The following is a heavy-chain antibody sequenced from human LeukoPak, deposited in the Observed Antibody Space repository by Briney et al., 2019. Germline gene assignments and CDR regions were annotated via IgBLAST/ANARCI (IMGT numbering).Heavy chain of an antibody. J-gene: IGHJ4*02. V-gene: IGHV3-49*03. Sequence: GGSLRLSCTASGFTFGDYAMSWFRQAPGKGLEWVAFIRNKAFGGTIEYAASVKGRFTISREDSESIAYLQMNSLRTEDTALYYCTRGFTAPTYWGQGTLVTVSS. CDR3: TRGFTAPTY. CDR1: GFTFGDYA. CDR2: IRNKAFGGTI. D-gene: IGHD6-25*01.